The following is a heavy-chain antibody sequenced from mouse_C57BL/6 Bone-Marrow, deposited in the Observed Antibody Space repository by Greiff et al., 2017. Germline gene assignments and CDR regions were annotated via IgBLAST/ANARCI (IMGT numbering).Heavy chain of an antibody. CDR3: ASLTVGDAMDY. D-gene: IGHD1-1*01. CDR2: ISNGGGST. J-gene: IGHJ4*01. CDR1: GFTFSDYY. Sequence: EVQVVESGGGLVQPGGSLKLSCAASGFTFSDYYMYWVRQTPEKRLEWVAYISNGGGSTYYPDTVKGRFTISRDNAKNTLYLQMSRLKSEDTAMYYCASLTVGDAMDYWGQGTSVTVSS. V-gene: IGHV5-12*01.